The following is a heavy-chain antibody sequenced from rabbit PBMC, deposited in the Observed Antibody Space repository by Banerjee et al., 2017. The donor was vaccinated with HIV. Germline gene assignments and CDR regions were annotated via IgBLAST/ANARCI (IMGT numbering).Heavy chain of an antibody. CDR1: GFSFNSGYD. V-gene: IGHV1S45*01. Sequence: QEQLVESGGGLVQPGGSLKLSCKASGFSFNSGYDMCWVRQAPGKGLEWIACVYNGDSGSRTYYATWAKGRFTISKTSTTVTLQMTSLTAADTATYFCVRDIGYDDDSEKGYFNLWGPGTLVTVS. D-gene: IGHD2-1*01. CDR3: VRDIGYDDDSEKGYFNL. J-gene: IGHJ4*01. CDR2: VYNGDSGSRT.